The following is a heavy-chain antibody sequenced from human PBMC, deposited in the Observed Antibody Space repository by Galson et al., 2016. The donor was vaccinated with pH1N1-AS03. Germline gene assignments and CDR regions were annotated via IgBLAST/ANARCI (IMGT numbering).Heavy chain of an antibody. J-gene: IGHJ6*02. CDR3: AREGVLSDRAFNYYGMDV. Sequence: SVKVSCKASGGTFSTYGISWVRQATGQGLEWMGGIITIFGTTNYAQKFQGRVTITADESTSTAYLDLSSLRSEDTAAYYCAREGVLSDRAFNYYGMDVWGQGTTVSVSS. V-gene: IGHV1-69*13. CDR2: IITIFGTT. D-gene: IGHD3-16*01. CDR1: GGTFSTYG.